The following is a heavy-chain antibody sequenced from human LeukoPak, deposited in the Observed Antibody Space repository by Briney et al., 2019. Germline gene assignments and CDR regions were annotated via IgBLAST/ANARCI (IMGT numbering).Heavy chain of an antibody. CDR3: ARVRGVGATLPRAYPYYFDY. V-gene: IGHV1-8*01. J-gene: IGHJ4*02. Sequence: ASVKVSCKASGYTFTSYDINWVRQATGQGLEWMGWMNPNSGNTGYAQKFQGRVTMTRNTSISTAYMELSSLRSEDTAVYYCARVRGVGATLPRAYPYYFDYWGQGTLVTVSS. D-gene: IGHD1-26*01. CDR1: GYTFTSYD. CDR2: MNPNSGNT.